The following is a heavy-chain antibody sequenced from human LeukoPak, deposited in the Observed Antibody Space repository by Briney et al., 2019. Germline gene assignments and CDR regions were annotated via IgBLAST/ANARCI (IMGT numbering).Heavy chain of an antibody. CDR3: ARQFRAKYNPLDS. CDR2: IKQDGSEK. CDR1: GFTFGSYW. V-gene: IGHV3-7*01. J-gene: IGHJ4*02. Sequence: PGGSLRLSCAASGFTFGSYWMTWVRQAPGKGLEWVANIKQDGSEKYYVDSVKGRFTISRDNAKSSLYLQMNSLRAEDTAVYYCARQFRAKYNPLDSWGQGTLVPSPQ. D-gene: IGHD1-1*01.